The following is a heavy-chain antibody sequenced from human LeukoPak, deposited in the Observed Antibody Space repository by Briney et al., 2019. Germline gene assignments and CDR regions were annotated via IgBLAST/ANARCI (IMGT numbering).Heavy chain of an antibody. V-gene: IGHV3-64*01. J-gene: IGHJ6*02. CDR1: GFTFSSYA. D-gene: IGHD3-9*01. Sequence: GGSLRLSCAASGFTFSSYAMHWVRQAPGKGLEYVSAVSSNGGSTYYANSVKGRFTISRDNSKNTLYLQMGSLRAEDMAVYYCARGYDILTGTFGMDVWGQGTTDTVSS. CDR2: VSSNGGST. CDR3: ARGYDILTGTFGMDV.